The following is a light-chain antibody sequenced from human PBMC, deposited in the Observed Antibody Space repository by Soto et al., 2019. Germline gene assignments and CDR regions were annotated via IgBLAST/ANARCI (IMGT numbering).Light chain of an antibody. J-gene: IGKJ5*01. CDR2: DAS. CDR3: QQRSNWPIT. CDR1: QSVNSY. Sequence: EIVLTQSPATLSLSPGARATLSCRASQSVNSYLAWYQQKPGQAPRLLIYDASNRATGIPARFSGSGSGTDFTITISSLEPEDFEVYYCQQRSNWPITFGQGTRLEIK. V-gene: IGKV3-11*01.